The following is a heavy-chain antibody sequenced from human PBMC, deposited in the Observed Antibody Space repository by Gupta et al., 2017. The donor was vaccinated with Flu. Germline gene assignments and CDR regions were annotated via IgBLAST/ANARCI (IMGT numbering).Heavy chain of an antibody. Sequence: QVQLQQWGAALLKPSENLSLTCAVDSGSFSGYYWSWIRQPPGKGLEWIGEINHSGGTNYNPSLKSRVTISLDTPKRQFSLKLSSVTAADTAVYYCARVYSSGWYLRPLFLDYWGQGTLVTVSS. CDR3: ARVYSSGWYLRPLFLDY. CDR2: INHSGGT. V-gene: IGHV4-34*01. CDR1: SGSFSGYY. J-gene: IGHJ4*02. D-gene: IGHD6-19*01.